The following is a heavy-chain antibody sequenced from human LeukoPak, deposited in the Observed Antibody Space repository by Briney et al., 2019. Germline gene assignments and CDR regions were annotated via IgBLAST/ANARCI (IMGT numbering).Heavy chain of an antibody. J-gene: IGHJ4*02. CDR3: ARDWGGALTGFD. CDR1: GFTFSSSA. D-gene: IGHD3-9*01. V-gene: IGHV3-23*01. Sequence: GGSLRLSCAASGFTFSSSAMSWVRQAPGKGLEWVSAISNNGGYTYYADSVQGRFTISRDNSKNSLYLQMNSLRVEDTAVYYCARDWGGALTGFDWGQGTLVTVSS. CDR2: ISNNGGYT.